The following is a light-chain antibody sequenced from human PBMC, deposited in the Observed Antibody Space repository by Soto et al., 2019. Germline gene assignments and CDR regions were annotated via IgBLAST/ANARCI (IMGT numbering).Light chain of an antibody. Sequence: EIVLTQSPGTLSLSPGERATLSCRASQSVSSSFLAWYQQKPGQAPSLLIYGASSRATGIPDRFSGSGSGTDFTPTISRLEPEDFAVYDCQQYGGSPRYTFGQGTKLEIK. CDR1: QSVSSSF. CDR2: GAS. V-gene: IGKV3-20*01. CDR3: QQYGGSPRYT. J-gene: IGKJ2*01.